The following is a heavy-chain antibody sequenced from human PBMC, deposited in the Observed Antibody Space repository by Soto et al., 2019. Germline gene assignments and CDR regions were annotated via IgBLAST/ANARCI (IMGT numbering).Heavy chain of an antibody. J-gene: IGHJ4*02. CDR2: ISASNGNT. Sequence: ASVKVCCKASGYTFTTYGFSWVRQAPGQGLECVGWISASNGNTHYSQKFQGRVTMTTDTSTSTAYMELRSLTSGDTAVYYCASEPIYYNDRSGYYPLGYWGQGTLVTVSS. CDR1: GYTFTTYG. D-gene: IGHD3-22*01. CDR3: ASEPIYYNDRSGYYPLGY. V-gene: IGHV1-18*04.